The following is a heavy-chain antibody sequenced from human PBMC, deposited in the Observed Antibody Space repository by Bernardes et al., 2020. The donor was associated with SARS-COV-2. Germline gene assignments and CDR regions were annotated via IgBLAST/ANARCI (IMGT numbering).Heavy chain of an antibody. Sequence: WGSLRLSCAASGLIFSNYWMHWVRQVPGEGLVWVSRIDTDGSSTSYADSVKGRFTISRDIAKHTLYLQMNSLRVEDTAVYYCARGGYEPFDYWGQGTLVTVSS. D-gene: IGHD5-12*01. CDR1: GLIFSNYW. V-gene: IGHV3-74*01. CDR3: ARGGYEPFDY. CDR2: IDTDGSST. J-gene: IGHJ4*02.